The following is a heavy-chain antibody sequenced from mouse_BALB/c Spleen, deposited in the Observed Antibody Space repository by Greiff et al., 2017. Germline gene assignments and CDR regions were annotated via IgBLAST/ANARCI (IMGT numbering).Heavy chain of an antibody. Sequence: VQLQQSGGGLVKPGGSLKLSCAASGFTFSDYYMYWVRQTPEKRLEWVATISDGGSYTYYPDSVKGRFTISRDNAKNNLYLQMSSLKSEDTAMYYCAGLGEAMDYWGQGTSVTVSS. CDR2: ISDGGSYT. V-gene: IGHV5-4*02. CDR3: AGLGEAMDY. D-gene: IGHD2-2*01. J-gene: IGHJ4*01. CDR1: GFTFSDYY.